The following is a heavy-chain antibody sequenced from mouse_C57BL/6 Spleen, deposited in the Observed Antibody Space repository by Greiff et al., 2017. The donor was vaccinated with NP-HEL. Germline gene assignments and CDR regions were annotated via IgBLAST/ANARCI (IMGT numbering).Heavy chain of an antibody. V-gene: IGHV1-50*01. CDR2: IDPYDSYT. CDR1: GHTFTSYW. CDR3: ARRRAMDY. J-gene: IGHJ4*01. Sequence: VQLQQPGAELVKPGASVKLSCKASGHTFTSYWMQWVKQRPGQGLEWIGEIDPYDSYTNYNQKFKGKATLTVDTSSSTAYMQLSSLTSEDSAVYYCARRRAMDYWGQGTSVTVSS.